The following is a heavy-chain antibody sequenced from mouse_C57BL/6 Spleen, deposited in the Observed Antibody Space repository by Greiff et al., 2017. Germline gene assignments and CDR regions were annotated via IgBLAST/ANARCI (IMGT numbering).Heavy chain of an antibody. V-gene: IGHV14-2*01. D-gene: IGHD1-1*01. CDR2: IDPEDGDT. Sequence: EVQLQQSGAELVKPGASVKLSCTASGFTINDYYMHWVKQRTEQGLEWIGRIDPEDGDTNYAPKFQGKATITADKSSSTAYLQLSSLTSEDTAVYYCARRDGWSFDYWGQGTTLTVSS. J-gene: IGHJ2*01. CDR3: ARRDGWSFDY. CDR1: GFTINDYY.